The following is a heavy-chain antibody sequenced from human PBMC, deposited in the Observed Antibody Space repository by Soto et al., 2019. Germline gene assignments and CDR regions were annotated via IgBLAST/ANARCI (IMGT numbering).Heavy chain of an antibody. Sequence: HVHLQDSGPGLLVHSQTLSLTCAVDGGSISSGGYYWSWIRQHPGEGLDWIGYIYYSGTTYYSPSLKSRVTISVDASKFKFSLKLTSVTAAETAVYYCARGSDSWGQGALGTV. V-gene: IGHV4-31*11. D-gene: IGHD2-15*01. CDR3: ARGSDS. J-gene: IGHJ5*02. CDR2: IYYSGTT. CDR1: GGSISSGGYY.